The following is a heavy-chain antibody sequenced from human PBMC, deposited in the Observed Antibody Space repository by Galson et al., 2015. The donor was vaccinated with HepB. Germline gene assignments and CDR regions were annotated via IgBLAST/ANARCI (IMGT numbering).Heavy chain of an antibody. Sequence: SLRLSCAASGFTFSDYFMNWIRQTPGKGLEWLSYISSSSSYTNYADSVEGRFTISRDNAKNSLYLQMNSLRAEDTAVYYCARSAPSYCDSSTYSPAQTYYFDYWGQGTLVTVSS. D-gene: IGHD3-22*01. V-gene: IGHV3-11*06. CDR2: ISSSSSYT. J-gene: IGHJ4*02. CDR3: ARSAPSYCDSSTYSPAQTYYFDY. CDR1: GFTFSDYF.